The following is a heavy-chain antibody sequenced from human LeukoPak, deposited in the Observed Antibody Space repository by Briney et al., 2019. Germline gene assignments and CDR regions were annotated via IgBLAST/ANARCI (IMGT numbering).Heavy chain of an antibody. CDR2: IRYDGSNK. V-gene: IGHV3-30*02. Sequence: GGSLRLSCAASGFTFSSYGMHWVRQAPGKGLEWVAFIRYDGSNKYYADSVKGRFTISRDNSKNTLYLQMNSLRAEDTAVYYCARPVSSSSLLFDYWGQGTLVTVSS. CDR3: ARPVSSSSLLFDY. D-gene: IGHD6-6*01. CDR1: GFTFSSYG. J-gene: IGHJ4*02.